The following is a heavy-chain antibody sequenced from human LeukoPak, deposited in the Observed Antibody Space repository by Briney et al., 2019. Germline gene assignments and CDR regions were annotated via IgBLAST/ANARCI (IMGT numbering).Heavy chain of an antibody. V-gene: IGHV4-61*02. Sequence: PSETLSLTCTVSGGSISSGSYYWSWIRQPAGKGLEWIGRIYTSGSTNYNPSLKSRVTISVDTSKNQFSLKLSSVTAADTAVYYGARKNYVFWSATGGFDYGGQGPLVTVSS. CDR2: IYTSGST. D-gene: IGHD3-3*01. CDR3: ARKNYVFWSATGGFDY. CDR1: GGSISSGSYY. J-gene: IGHJ4*02.